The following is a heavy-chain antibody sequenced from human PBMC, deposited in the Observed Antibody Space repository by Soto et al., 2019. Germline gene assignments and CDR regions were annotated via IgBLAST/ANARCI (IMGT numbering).Heavy chain of an antibody. Sequence: CGPTLATATPTLTLTCAFSGLSLTTSAMRVSRISETIGNDMEWLARIDWNDDKFYSTSLKTRLTISKDTSKNQVVLTMTNMDPVDTATYYCARSPYCSGGDCYPNGAFDIWGQGTMVTVSS. J-gene: IGHJ3*02. V-gene: IGHV2-70*04. CDR2: IDWNDDK. CDR3: ARSPYCSGGDCYPNGAFDI. CDR1: GLSLTTSAMR. D-gene: IGHD2-15*01.